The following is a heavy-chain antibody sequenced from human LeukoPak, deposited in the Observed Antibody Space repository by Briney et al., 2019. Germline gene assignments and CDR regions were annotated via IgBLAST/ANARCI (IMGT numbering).Heavy chain of an antibody. CDR2: IRSKANSYAT. CDR1: GFTFSGSA. Sequence: GGSLRLSCAASGFTFSGSAMQWIRQASGKGLEWVGRIRSKANSYATAYAASVKGRFTISRDDSKNTAYLQMNSLKTEDTAVYYCTREVLLWPPGWFDPWGQGTLVTVSS. CDR3: TREVLLWPPGWFDP. D-gene: IGHD3-10*01. V-gene: IGHV3-73*01. J-gene: IGHJ5*02.